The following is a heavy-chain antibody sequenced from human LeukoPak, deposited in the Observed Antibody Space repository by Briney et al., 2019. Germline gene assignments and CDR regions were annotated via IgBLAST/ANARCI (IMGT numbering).Heavy chain of an antibody. Sequence: PSETLSLTCIVSGGSISSNYWSWIRQPPGKGLEWIGHIYYSGSTNYNPSLKSRVTISVDTSKNQFSLKLSSVTAADTAVYYCARDGVPTDYWGQGTLVTVSS. J-gene: IGHJ4*02. CDR3: ARDGVPTDY. V-gene: IGHV4-59*12. CDR1: GGSISSNY. D-gene: IGHD2-2*01. CDR2: IYYSGST.